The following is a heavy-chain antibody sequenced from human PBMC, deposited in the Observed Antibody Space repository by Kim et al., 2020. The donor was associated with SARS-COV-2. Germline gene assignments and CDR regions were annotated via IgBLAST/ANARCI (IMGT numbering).Heavy chain of an antibody. CDR2: INPSGGST. CDR1: GYTFTSYY. Sequence: ASVKVSCKASGYTFTSYYMHWVRQGPGQGFEWMGVINPSGGSTSSAQKFQGRVTMTRDTSTRTPYMELSSLRSEDTAVYYCVRGTGNDAFDFWGQGTMVT. V-gene: IGHV1-46*01. D-gene: IGHD2-8*02. J-gene: IGHJ3*01. CDR3: VRGTGNDAFDF.